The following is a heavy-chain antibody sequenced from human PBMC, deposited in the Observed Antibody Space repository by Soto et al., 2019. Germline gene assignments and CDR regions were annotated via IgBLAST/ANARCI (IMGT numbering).Heavy chain of an antibody. V-gene: IGHV1-46*01. CDR1: GYTSTSYY. Sequence: ASVKVSCKASGYTSTSYYMHWVRQAPGQGLEWMGIINPSGGSTSYAQKFQGRVTMTRDTSTGTVYMELSSLRSEDTAVYYCAARDSYGSTAYYFDYWGQGTLVTVSS. CDR2: INPSGGST. CDR3: AARDSYGSTAYYFDY. D-gene: IGHD5-18*01. J-gene: IGHJ4*02.